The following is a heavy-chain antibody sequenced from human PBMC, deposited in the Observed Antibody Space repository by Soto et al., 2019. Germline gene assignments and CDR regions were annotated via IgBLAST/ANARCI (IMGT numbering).Heavy chain of an antibody. D-gene: IGHD2-2*01. Sequence: QITLKESGPTLVKPTQTLTLTCTFSGFSLSTSGVGVGWIRQPPGKALEWLALIYWDDDKRYSPSLKSRLTLTKATSKNQVVLTMTNMDPVDTATYYCAHRRCSSTSCYRVHWFDPWGQGTLVTVSS. J-gene: IGHJ5*02. CDR3: AHRRCSSTSCYRVHWFDP. CDR2: IYWDDDK. CDR1: GFSLSTSGVG. V-gene: IGHV2-5*02.